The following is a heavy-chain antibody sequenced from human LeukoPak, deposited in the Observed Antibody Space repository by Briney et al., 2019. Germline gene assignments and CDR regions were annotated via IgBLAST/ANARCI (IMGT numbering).Heavy chain of an antibody. CDR2: ISSSGSTI. V-gene: IGHV3-48*03. CDR3: AKDTIQLSSPFDY. J-gene: IGHJ4*02. CDR1: GFTFSSYE. Sequence: PGGSLRLSCAASGFTFSSYEMNWVRQAPGKGLEWVSYISSSGSTIYYADSVKGRFTISRDNSKNTLYLQMNSLRAEDTAVYYCAKDTIQLSSPFDYWGQGTLVTVSS. D-gene: IGHD1-1*01.